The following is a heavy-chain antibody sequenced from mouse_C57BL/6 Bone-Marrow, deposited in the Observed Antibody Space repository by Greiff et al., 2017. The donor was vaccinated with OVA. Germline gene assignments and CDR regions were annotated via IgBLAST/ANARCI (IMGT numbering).Heavy chain of an antibody. Sequence: QVQLQQPGAELVRPGSSVKLSCKASGYTFTSYWMHWVKQRPIQGLEWIGNIDPSDSETHYNQKFKDKATLTVDKSSSTAYMQLSSLTSEDSAVYYCGRGGITTVVATDYWGQGTTLTVSS. CDR3: GRGGITTVVATDY. D-gene: IGHD1-1*01. J-gene: IGHJ2*01. V-gene: IGHV1-52*01. CDR2: IDPSDSET. CDR1: GYTFTSYW.